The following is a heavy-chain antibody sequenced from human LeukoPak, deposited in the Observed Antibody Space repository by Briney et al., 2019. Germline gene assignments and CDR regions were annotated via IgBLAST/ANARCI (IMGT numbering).Heavy chain of an antibody. CDR3: ARDFGSSSAWYEFDY. CDR2: INPDSGVT. V-gene: IGHV1-2*02. Sequence: GASVKVSCKASGYTFTGSYIHWVRQAPGQGLEWMGWINPDSGVTKYAQNFQGRVTMTRDTSIRTASMEMRSLKSDDTAVYYCARDFGSSSAWYEFDYWGQGTLVTVSS. D-gene: IGHD6-19*01. J-gene: IGHJ4*02. CDR1: GYTFTGSY.